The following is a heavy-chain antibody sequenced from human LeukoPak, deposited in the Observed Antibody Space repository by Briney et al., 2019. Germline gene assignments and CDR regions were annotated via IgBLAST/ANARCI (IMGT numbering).Heavy chain of an antibody. CDR3: ARGLEEGYYFDS. V-gene: IGHV4-34*01. J-gene: IGHJ4*02. CDR1: GGSINDYY. Sequence: PSETLSLTCVVYGGSINDYYWSWIRQPPGKGLEWIGEVNPSGSTNSEPSLRSRVMITVDTSKNQISLTLTSVTAADTAVYYCARGLEEGYYFDSWGQGTLVTVSS. CDR2: VNPSGST.